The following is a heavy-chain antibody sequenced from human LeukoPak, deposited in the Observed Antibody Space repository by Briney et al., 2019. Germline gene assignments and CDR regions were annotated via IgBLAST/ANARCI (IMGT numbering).Heavy chain of an antibody. Sequence: ASVKVSCKASGYTFTSYGIIWVRQAPGQGLEWMGWISVYNGNTNYAQKLQGRVTMTTHTSTRTAYMELRSLRSDDTAVYYCASPYCSGGTCYAHDAFDIWGQGTMVTVSS. CDR1: GYTFTSYG. J-gene: IGHJ3*02. CDR2: ISVYNGNT. CDR3: ASPYCSGGTCYAHDAFDI. V-gene: IGHV1-18*01. D-gene: IGHD2-15*01.